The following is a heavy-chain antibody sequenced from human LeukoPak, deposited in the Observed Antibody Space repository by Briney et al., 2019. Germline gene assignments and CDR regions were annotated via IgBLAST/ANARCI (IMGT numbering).Heavy chain of an antibody. Sequence: PSETLSLTCSVAGGSMYSSTYYWGWIRQPPGKGLEWIGTIYDRGSTYYNPSLKSRVTISVDTSKNQSSLKLNSGTAAHTAVYYSVGAPFTSLVWLDPFDNWGQGTLVTVSS. CDR3: VGAPFTSLVWLDPFDN. J-gene: IGHJ4*02. D-gene: IGHD3-10*01. CDR1: GGSMYSSTYY. V-gene: IGHV4-39*01. CDR2: IYDRGST.